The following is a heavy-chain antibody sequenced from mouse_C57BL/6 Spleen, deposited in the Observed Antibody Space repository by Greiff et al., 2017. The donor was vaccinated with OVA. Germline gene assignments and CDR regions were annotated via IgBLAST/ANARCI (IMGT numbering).Heavy chain of an antibody. CDR3: ARSGTLRPYFDY. Sequence: LQESGAELARPGASVKMSCKASGYTFTSYTMHWVKQRPGQGLEWIGYINPSSGYTKYNPKFKDKATLTADKASSTAYMQLSILTSEDSAVYYFARSGTLRPYFDYWGQGTTLTVSS. D-gene: IGHD3-1*01. CDR1: GYTFTSYT. V-gene: IGHV1-4*01. J-gene: IGHJ2*01. CDR2: INPSSGYT.